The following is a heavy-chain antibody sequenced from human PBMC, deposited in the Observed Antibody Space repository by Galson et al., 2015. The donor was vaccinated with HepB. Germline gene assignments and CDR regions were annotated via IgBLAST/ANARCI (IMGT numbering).Heavy chain of an antibody. Sequence: SLRLSCAASGFTFNNYDFHWVRQTAGKGLEWVSGIGTGGGTNYPDAVKGRFTISGENAQNSVFLQMNSLRDGDTAVYYCARESGTPGNWYFDLWGRGTVVIVSS. D-gene: IGHD1-1*01. V-gene: IGHV3-13*01. CDR3: ARESGTPGNWYFDL. J-gene: IGHJ2*01. CDR1: GFTFNNYD. CDR2: IGTGGGT.